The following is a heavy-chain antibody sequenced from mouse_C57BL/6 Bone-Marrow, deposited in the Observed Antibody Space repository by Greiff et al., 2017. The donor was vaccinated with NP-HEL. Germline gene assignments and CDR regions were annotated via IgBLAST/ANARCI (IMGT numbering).Heavy chain of an antibody. CDR1: GFTFTDYY. Sequence: EVKLVESGGGLVQPGGSLSLSCAASGFTFTDYYMSWVRQPPGKALAWLGFIRNKANGYTTEYSASVKGRFTISRDNSQSILYLQMNALRAEDSATYYCARYYLGSFAYWGQGTLVTVSA. D-gene: IGHD4-1*01. J-gene: IGHJ3*01. CDR3: ARYYLGSFAY. V-gene: IGHV7-3*01. CDR2: IRNKANGYTT.